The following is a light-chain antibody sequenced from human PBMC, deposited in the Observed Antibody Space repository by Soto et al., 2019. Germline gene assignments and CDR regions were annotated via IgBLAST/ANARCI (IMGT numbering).Light chain of an antibody. J-gene: IGKJ3*01. Sequence: EIVMTQSPVTLSMSLGERATLSCRASQGVGSNLAWYQQKPGQAPRLLIYGASTRATGIPDRFSGSGSGTEFTLTISSLQSEDFAVYYCHEYNDWPPVFAFGPGTKVD. CDR3: HEYNDWPPVFA. V-gene: IGKV3-15*01. CDR1: QGVGSN. CDR2: GAS.